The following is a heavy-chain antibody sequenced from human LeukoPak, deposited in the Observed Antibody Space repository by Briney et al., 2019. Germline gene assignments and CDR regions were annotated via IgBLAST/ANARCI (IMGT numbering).Heavy chain of an antibody. CDR3: AYRTYYYDSSGYYWPY. CDR1: GYTFPGYY. V-gene: IGHV1-2*06. J-gene: IGHJ4*02. Sequence: GASVKVSCKASGYTFPGYYIHWVRQAPGQGLEWMGRINPNNGGTNYAQKFQGRVTITADESTSTAYMELSSLRSEDTAVYYCAYRTYYYDSSGYYWPYWGQGTLVTVSS. CDR2: INPNNGGT. D-gene: IGHD3-22*01.